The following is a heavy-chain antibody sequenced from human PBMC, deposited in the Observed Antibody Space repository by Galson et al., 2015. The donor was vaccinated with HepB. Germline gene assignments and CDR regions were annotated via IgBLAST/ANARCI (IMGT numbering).Heavy chain of an antibody. CDR3: ARVETYITGWPFR. J-gene: IGHJ4*02. CDR1: GFTFGDYC. D-gene: IGHD6-19*01. Sequence: SLRLSYAASGFTFGDYCMHWVRQAPGKGLVWVSRTNHDRTSTVYADSVKGRFTISRDNAKNTLYPQMNSLRAEDTAVYYCARVETYITGWPFRWGQGTLVTVSS. CDR2: TNHDRTST. V-gene: IGHV3-74*01.